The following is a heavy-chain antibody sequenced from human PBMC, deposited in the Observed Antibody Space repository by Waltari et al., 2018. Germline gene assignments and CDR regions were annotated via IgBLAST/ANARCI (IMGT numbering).Heavy chain of an antibody. J-gene: IGHJ4*02. Sequence: QLQLQESGPGLVKPSETLSLTCTVSGGSISNGDYHWGWVRQPPGKGLEWFSTIHYTGSTYYNPSLKSRLTISVDTSKNQFSLKLSSVTAADTAVYHCMRDQRSTVLDWGQGTLVTVSS. CDR1: GGSISNGDYH. CDR3: MRDQRSTVLD. V-gene: IGHV4-39*07. D-gene: IGHD1-1*01. CDR2: IHYTGST.